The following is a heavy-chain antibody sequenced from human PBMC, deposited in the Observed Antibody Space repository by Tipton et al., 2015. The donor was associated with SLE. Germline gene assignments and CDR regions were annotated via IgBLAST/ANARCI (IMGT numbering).Heavy chain of an antibody. V-gene: IGHV4-34*01. J-gene: IGHJ3*02. CDR3: ASQYYDFWSGPSAFDI. D-gene: IGHD3-3*01. CDR1: GGSFSGYY. CDR2: INHSGST. Sequence: TLSLTCAVYGGSFSGYYWSWIRQPPGKGLELIGEINHSGSTNYNPSLKSRVTISVDTSKNQFSLKLSSVTAADTAAYYCASQYYDFWSGPSAFDIWGQGTMVTVSS.